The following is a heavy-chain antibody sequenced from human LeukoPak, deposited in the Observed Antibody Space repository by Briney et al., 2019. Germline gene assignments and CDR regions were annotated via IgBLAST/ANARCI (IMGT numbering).Heavy chain of an antibody. V-gene: IGHV3-7*01. J-gene: IGHJ4*02. CDR3: VRDGGVSGYDLLDY. CDR2: INQDGSEE. CDR1: GFTFSNYW. Sequence: GRSLRLSCAASGFTFSNYWMSWVRQAPGKGLEWVAHINQDGSEEHYMDSVKARFIISRDNAKNSLSLQMDSLRAEDTAVYYCVRDGGVSGYDLLDYWGQGTLVTVSS. D-gene: IGHD5-12*01.